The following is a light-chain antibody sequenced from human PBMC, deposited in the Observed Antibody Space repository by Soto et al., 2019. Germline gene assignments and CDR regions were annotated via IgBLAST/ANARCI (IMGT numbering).Light chain of an antibody. V-gene: IGKV1-5*01. CDR1: QSITNR. CDR2: DAL. Sequence: QMATSLATLAGSVGARVAITCRASQSITNRLAWYQLKPGKAPKVLIYDALNLESGVPSRFSGSGYGTEFTLTIRSLQPDDFATYCCEPYGVMWPFGEGSKVDIK. CDR3: EPYGVMWP. J-gene: IGKJ1*01.